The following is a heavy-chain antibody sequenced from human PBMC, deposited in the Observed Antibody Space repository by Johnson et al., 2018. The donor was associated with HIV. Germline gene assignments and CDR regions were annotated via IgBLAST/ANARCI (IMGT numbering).Heavy chain of an antibody. Sequence: VQLVESGGGLVQPGGSLRLSCAASGFTFSNAWMSWVRQAPGKRPEWLANINPDGSQKYYVDSVTGRFTISRDNADNSLSLQMNSLTVDDTAIYYCGRGMAAANWGQGTMVTVSS. CDR3: GRGMAAAN. D-gene: IGHD6-13*01. CDR2: INPDGSQK. V-gene: IGHV3-7*03. J-gene: IGHJ3*01. CDR1: GFTFSNAW.